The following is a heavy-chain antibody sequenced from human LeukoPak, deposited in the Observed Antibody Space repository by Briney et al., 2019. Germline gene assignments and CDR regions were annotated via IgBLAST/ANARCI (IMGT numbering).Heavy chain of an antibody. D-gene: IGHD3-16*01. J-gene: IGHJ3*01. CDR3: ARDAYYVS. Sequence: MASETLSLTCTVSGGSISSYYWSWIRQPPGKGLEWIGYIFYSGSTYYNPSLKSRVTISVDTSKNQFSLKLSSVTAADTAVYYCARDAYYVSWGQGTMVTVSS. V-gene: IGHV4-59*12. CDR1: GGSISSYY. CDR2: IFYSGST.